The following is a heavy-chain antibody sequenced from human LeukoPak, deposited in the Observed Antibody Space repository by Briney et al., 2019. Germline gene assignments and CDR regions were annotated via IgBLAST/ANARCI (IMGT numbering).Heavy chain of an antibody. J-gene: IGHJ5*02. V-gene: IGHV1-18*01. D-gene: IGHD3-9*01. CDR2: ISAYNGNT. CDR3: ARVANYDILTGYYTGYNWFDP. Sequence: VASVKVSCKASGYTFTSYGISWVRQAPGQGLEWMGWISAYNGNTNYAQKLQGRVTMTTDTSTSTAYMELRSLRSDDTAVYYCARVANYDILTGYYTGYNWFDPWGQGTLVTVSS. CDR1: GYTFTSYG.